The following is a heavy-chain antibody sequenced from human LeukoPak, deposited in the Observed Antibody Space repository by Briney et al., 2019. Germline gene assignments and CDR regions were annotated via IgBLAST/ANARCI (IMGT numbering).Heavy chain of an antibody. J-gene: IGHJ4*02. CDR3: ARGRGYSYGYELFF. D-gene: IGHD5-18*01. CDR1: GYTFTGYY. V-gene: IGHV1-2*02. CDR2: INPNSGGT. Sequence: ASVKVSCKASGYTFTGYYMHWVRQAPGQELEWMGWINPNSGGTNYAQKFQGRVTMTRDTSISTAYMELSRLRSDDTAVYYCARGRGYSYGYELFFWGQGTLVTVSS.